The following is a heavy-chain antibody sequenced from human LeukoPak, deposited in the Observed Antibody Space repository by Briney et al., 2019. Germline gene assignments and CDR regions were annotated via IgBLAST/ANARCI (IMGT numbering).Heavy chain of an antibody. D-gene: IGHD3-9*01. CDR2: IIGGAGGT. V-gene: IGHV3-23*01. Sequence: GGTLRLSCAASGFSFSSHGMSWVRQAPGKGLEWVSGIIGGAGGTCYADSVKGRFTISRDNAKNTLYLQMNSLRAEDTAVYYCAREGVDYDILTGLYYFDYWGQGTLVTVSS. CDR3: AREGVDYDILTGLYYFDY. J-gene: IGHJ4*02. CDR1: GFSFSSHG.